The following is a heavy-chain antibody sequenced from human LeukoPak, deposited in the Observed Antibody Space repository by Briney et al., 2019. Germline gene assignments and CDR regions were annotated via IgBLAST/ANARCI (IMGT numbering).Heavy chain of an antibody. D-gene: IGHD2-15*01. CDR3: AGTRISDYYYYGMDV. CDR2: ISSSGSTI. J-gene: IGHJ6*02. V-gene: IGHV3-48*03. CDR1: GFTFSSYE. Sequence: GGSLRLSCVATGFTFSSYEMNWVRQAPGKGLEWVSYISSSGSTIYYADSVKGRFTISRDNAKNSLYLQMNSLRAEDTAVYYCAGTRISDYYYYGMDVWGQGTTVTVSS.